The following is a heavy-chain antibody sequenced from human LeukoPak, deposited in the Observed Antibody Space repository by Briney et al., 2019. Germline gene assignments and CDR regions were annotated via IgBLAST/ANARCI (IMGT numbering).Heavy chain of an antibody. CDR1: GSSISSYY. CDR3: ARHGYGSGESNWFDP. D-gene: IGHD3-10*01. V-gene: IGHV4-59*08. J-gene: IGHJ5*02. CDR2: IYYSGST. Sequence: PSETLSLTCTVSGSSISSYYWSWIRQPPGKGLEWIGYIYYSGSTNYNPSLKSRVTISVDTSKNQFSLKLSSVTAADTAVYYCARHGYGSGESNWFDPWGQGTLVTVSS.